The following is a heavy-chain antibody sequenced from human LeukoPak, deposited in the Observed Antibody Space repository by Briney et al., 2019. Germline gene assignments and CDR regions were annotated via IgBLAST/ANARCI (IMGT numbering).Heavy chain of an antibody. D-gene: IGHD3-10*01. J-gene: IGHJ4*02. V-gene: IGHV4-39*07. CDR2: IYYSGST. Sequence: PSETLSLTCTVSGGSISSSSYYWGWIRQPPGKGLEWIGSIYYSGSTYYNPSLKSRVTISVDTSKNQFSLKLSSVTAADTAVYYCARVTMVRGVIRSLKYYFDYWGQGTLVTVSS. CDR3: ARVTMVRGVIRSLKYYFDY. CDR1: GGSISSSSYY.